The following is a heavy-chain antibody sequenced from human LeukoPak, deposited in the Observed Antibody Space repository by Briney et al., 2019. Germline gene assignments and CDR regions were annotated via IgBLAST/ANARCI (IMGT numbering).Heavy chain of an antibody. J-gene: IGHJ4*02. CDR1: GGSISNYY. V-gene: IGHV4-4*07. D-gene: IGHD3/OR15-3a*01. CDR2: LSTSGST. Sequence: PSETLSLTCTVSGGSISNYYWSWIRQPAGKGLEWIGRLSTSGSTNYNPSLKSRVTMSVDTSKNQFSLRLTSVTAADTAVYYCARQTGSGLFILPGGQGTLVTVSS. CDR3: ARQTGSGLFILP.